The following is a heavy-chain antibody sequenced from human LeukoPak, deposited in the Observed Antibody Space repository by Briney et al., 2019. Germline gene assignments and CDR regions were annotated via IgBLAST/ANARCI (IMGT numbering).Heavy chain of an antibody. CDR2: IDPRAGST. V-gene: IGHV1-46*01. J-gene: IGHJ4*02. CDR3: ARKFYFDY. CDR1: GYALTSYY. Sequence: ASVTVSCKAFGYALTSYYIHWVRQAPGQGLEWMGIIDPRAGSTVYAQNFQGRITLAADTSTNTVYMELRSLTSEDTAIYFCARKFYFDYWGQGSLVTVSS.